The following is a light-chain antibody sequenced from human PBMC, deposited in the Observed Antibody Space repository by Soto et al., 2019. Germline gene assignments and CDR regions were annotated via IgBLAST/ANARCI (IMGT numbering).Light chain of an antibody. CDR1: QNVDSTY. J-gene: IGKJ1*01. V-gene: IGKV3-20*01. CDR2: GAS. CDR3: QQYGSLSWT. Sequence: DILLTQSPGTLSLSPGERATLSCRASQNVDSTYLAWYQQNPGKAPRPIIFGASGRATGIPERFSGSGSGTDFTLTISRLEPEDFEVYYCQQYGSLSWTFGQGTKVDIK.